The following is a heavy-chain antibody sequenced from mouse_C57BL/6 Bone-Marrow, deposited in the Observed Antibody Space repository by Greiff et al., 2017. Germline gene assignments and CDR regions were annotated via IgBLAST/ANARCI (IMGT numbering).Heavy chain of an antibody. V-gene: IGHV5-6*01. D-gene: IGHD1-1*01. CDR3: ARRGTTVVARSMDY. CDR2: ISSGGSYT. CDR1: GFTFSSYG. J-gene: IGHJ4*01. Sequence: EVQLQESGGDLVKPGGSLKLSCAASGFTFSSYGMSWVRQTPDKRLEWVATISSGGSYTDYPDSVKGRFTISRYNAKNTLYLQMSSLKSEDTAMYYCARRGTTVVARSMDYWGQGTSVTVSS.